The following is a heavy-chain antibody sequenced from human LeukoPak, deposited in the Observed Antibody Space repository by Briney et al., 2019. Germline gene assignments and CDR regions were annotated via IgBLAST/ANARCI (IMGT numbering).Heavy chain of an antibody. CDR1: GGSISSGDYY. CDR2: IYYSGST. Sequence: SETLSLTCTVSGGSISSGDYYWSWIRQPPGKGLEWIGYIYYSGSTYYNPSLKSRVTISVDTSENQFSLKLSSVTAADTAVYYCARGLSGYNPWYFDLWVRGTLDTVSS. V-gene: IGHV4-30-4*01. J-gene: IGHJ2*01. D-gene: IGHD5-24*01. CDR3: ARGLSGYNPWYFDL.